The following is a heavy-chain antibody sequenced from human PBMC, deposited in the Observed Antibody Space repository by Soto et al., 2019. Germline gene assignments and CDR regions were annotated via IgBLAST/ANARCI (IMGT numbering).Heavy chain of an antibody. D-gene: IGHD1-1*01. Sequence: GGSLRLSCAASGFTFSSYSMNWVRQAPGKGLEWVSSISSSSSYIYYEDSVKGRFTISRDNAKNSLYLQMNSLRAEETAVYYCAREQTGTNYYYYYYMDVWGKGTTVTVSS. CDR3: AREQTGTNYYYYYYMDV. CDR2: ISSSSSYI. CDR1: GFTFSSYS. J-gene: IGHJ6*03. V-gene: IGHV3-21*01.